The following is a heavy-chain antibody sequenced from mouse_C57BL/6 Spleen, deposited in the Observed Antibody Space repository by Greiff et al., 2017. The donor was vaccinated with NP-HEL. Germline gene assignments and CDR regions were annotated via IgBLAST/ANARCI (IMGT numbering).Heavy chain of an antibody. CDR2: IDPSDSYT. J-gene: IGHJ4*01. CDR1: GYTFTSYW. D-gene: IGHD2-2*01. V-gene: IGHV1-59*01. Sequence: VQLQQPGAELVRPGTSVKLSCKASGYTFTSYWMHWVKQRPGQGLEWIGVIDPSDSYTNYNQKFKGNATLTVDTSSSTAYMQLSSLTSEDSAVYYCARGEVTTGGAAMDYWGQGTSVTVSS. CDR3: ARGEVTTGGAAMDY.